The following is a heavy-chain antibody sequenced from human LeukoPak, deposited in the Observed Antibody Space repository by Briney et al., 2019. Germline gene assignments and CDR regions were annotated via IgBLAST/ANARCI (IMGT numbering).Heavy chain of an antibody. J-gene: IGHJ6*03. Sequence: SETLSLTCTVSGDSVSSTVYYWGWIRQPPGKGLEWIGTIFFGGSIYYNPSLKSRVTISVDTSKNQFSLKLSSVTAADTAVYYCARTMIVVVSYYYYYYMDVWGKGTTVTISS. CDR1: GDSVSSTVYY. CDR2: IFFGGSI. CDR3: ARTMIVVVSYYYYYYMDV. V-gene: IGHV4-39*07. D-gene: IGHD3-22*01.